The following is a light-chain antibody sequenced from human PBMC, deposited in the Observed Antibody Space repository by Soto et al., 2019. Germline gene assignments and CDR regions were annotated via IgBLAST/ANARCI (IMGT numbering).Light chain of an antibody. CDR1: SSDVGGYKY. CDR3: SAYAGINNVL. J-gene: IGLJ2*01. Sequence: QSALTQPPSASGSPGQSVTISCTGTSSDVGGYKYVPWYQQKSGKAPKLIIYEVNERPSGVPDRFSGSKSDNTASLTVSGLQAEDEADYYCSAYAGINNVLFGGGTKLTVL. V-gene: IGLV2-8*01. CDR2: EVN.